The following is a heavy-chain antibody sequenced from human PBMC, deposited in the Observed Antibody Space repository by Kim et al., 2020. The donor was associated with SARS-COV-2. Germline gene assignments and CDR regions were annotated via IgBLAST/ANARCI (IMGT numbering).Heavy chain of an antibody. D-gene: IGHD2-21*01. CDR1: GGSISSGDYY. CDR2: IYYSGST. V-gene: IGHV4-30-4*01. CDR3: AREVVGYSDAFDI. Sequence: SETLSLTCTVSGGSISSGDYYWSWIRQPPGKGLEWIGYIYYSGSTYYNPSLKSRVTISVDTSKNQFSLKLSSVTAADTAVYYCAREVVGYSDAFDIWGQGTMVTVSS. J-gene: IGHJ3*02.